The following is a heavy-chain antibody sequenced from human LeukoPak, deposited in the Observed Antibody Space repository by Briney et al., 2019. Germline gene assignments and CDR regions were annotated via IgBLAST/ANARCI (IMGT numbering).Heavy chain of an antibody. CDR1: GGSISSSSSSSYH. J-gene: IGHJ5*02. CDR3: ARHKESNNWFDP. V-gene: IGHV4-39*01. Sequence: PSETLSLTCTVSGGSISSSSSSSYHWGWIRQPPMNGLEWIGSIYYSGSTYYNPSLKSRVTISVDTSKNQFSLKLSSVTAADTAVYYCARHKESNNWFDPWGQGTLVTVSS. D-gene: IGHD2/OR15-2a*01. CDR2: IYYSGST.